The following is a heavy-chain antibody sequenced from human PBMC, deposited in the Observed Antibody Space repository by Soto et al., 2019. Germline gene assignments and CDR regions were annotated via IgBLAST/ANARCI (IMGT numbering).Heavy chain of an antibody. J-gene: IGHJ6*02. CDR3: ASSSLYGMDV. CDR1: GGSFSGYY. V-gene: IGHV4-34*01. CDR2: INHSGST. Sequence: PSETLSLTCAVYGGSFSGYYWSWIRQPPGKGLEWIGEINHSGSTNYNPSLKSRVTISVDTSKNQFSLKVGSVTAADTAVYYCASSSLYGMDVWAQGTTVTVSS.